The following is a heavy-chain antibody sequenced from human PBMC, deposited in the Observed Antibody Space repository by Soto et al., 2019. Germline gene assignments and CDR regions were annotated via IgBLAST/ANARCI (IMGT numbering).Heavy chain of an antibody. CDR3: XXXXXXXXXXXXXXFHP. J-gene: IGHJ5*02. CDR1: GDTFSIYD. V-gene: IGHV1-8*01. CDR2: MNPNSGNT. Sequence: QVQLVQSGAEVKEPGASVKVSCKASGDTFSIYDFHWVRQAPGQGLEGVGWMNPNSGNTAYAQKFQGRVAMTRDTXXXXXXXXXXXXXXXXXXXXXXXXXXXXXXXXXXXXFHPWGQGTLVTVSS.